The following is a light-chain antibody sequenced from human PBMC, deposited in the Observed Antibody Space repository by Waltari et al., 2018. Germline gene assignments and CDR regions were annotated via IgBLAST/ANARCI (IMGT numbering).Light chain of an antibody. Sequence: EIVLTQSPATLSLSPGERATLSCRASQSVSSYLAWYQQKPGQTPRLLIYDASNRTNGVPARFSGSGSGTDFTLTISSLEPEDFAVYFCQQRTNWPRTTFGQGTKLEI. CDR1: QSVSSY. CDR2: DAS. V-gene: IGKV3-11*01. CDR3: QQRTNWPRTT. J-gene: IGKJ2*01.